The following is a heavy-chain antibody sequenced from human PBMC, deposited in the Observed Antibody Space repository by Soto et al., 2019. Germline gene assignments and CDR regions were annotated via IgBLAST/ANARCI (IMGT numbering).Heavy chain of an antibody. Sequence: QVQLVQSGAEVKKPGASVRVSCKASGYTFTDYLIRWVRQAPGQGLAWMGWISPNTGDINYAQKAQGRGTLTTDTTSSTAYRSLRGLKSDDTGVYYCTRGNKDVNCTYCYYMDVWGKGTAGTVSS. CDR3: TRGNKDVNCTYCYYMDV. CDR2: ISPNTGDI. V-gene: IGHV1-18*01. CDR1: GYTFTDYL. J-gene: IGHJ6*03. D-gene: IGHD2-21*01.